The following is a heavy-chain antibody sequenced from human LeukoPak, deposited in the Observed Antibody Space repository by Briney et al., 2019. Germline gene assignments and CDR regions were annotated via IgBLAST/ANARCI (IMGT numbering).Heavy chain of an antibody. CDR2: ISGSGGPT. CDR1: GFTFSNYA. V-gene: IGHV3-23*01. Sequence: GGSLRLSCAASGFTFSNYAMTWVRQAPGKGLEWVSSISGSGGPTYYADSVKGRFTISRDNSKNTLYLQMNSLRAEDTAVYYCARGGYCSSTSCYWGSFDPWGQGTLVTVSS. J-gene: IGHJ5*02. D-gene: IGHD2-2*01. CDR3: ARGGYCSSTSCYWGSFDP.